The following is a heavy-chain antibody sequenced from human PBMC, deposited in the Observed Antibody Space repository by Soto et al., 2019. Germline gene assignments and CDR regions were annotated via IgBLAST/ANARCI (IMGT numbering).Heavy chain of an antibody. Sequence: PGESLKISCKGSGYSFTSYWIGWVRQMPGKGLEWMGIIYPGDSDTRCSPSFQGQVTISADKSISTAYLQWSSLKASDTAMYYCASPYYYDSSGFQGVDAFDIWGQGTMVTVS. CDR3: ASPYYYDSSGFQGVDAFDI. CDR1: GYSFTSYW. D-gene: IGHD3-22*01. V-gene: IGHV5-51*01. J-gene: IGHJ3*02. CDR2: IYPGDSDT.